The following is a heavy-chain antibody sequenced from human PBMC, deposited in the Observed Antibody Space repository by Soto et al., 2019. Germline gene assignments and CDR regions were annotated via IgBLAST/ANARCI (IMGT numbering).Heavy chain of an antibody. J-gene: IGHJ5*02. Sequence: EVQLLESGGGLVQPGGSLRLSCAASGFTFSTYAMSWVRQAPGKGLQWVSSLSNSGGTIYYGDSVKGRFTVSRDNSKNTLYLQMNSLRAEDTAVYYCAKIGAGSESCSWGQGTLVIVSS. CDR1: GFTFSTYA. V-gene: IGHV3-23*01. D-gene: IGHD3-10*01. CDR3: AKIGAGSESCS. CDR2: LSNSGGTI.